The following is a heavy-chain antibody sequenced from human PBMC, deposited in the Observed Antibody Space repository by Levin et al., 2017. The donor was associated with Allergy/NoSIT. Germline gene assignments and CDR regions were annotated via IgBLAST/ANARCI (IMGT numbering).Heavy chain of an antibody. J-gene: IGHJ1*01. V-gene: IGHV1-18*01. D-gene: IGHD3-3*01. Sequence: ASVKVSCKASGYTFTSYGISWVRQAPGQGLEWMGWISAYNGNTNYAQKLQGRVTMTTDTSTSTAYMELRSLRSDDTAVYYCARVGITIFGVVTAEYFQHWGQGTLVTVSS. CDR3: ARVGITIFGVVTAEYFQH. CDR2: ISAYNGNT. CDR1: GYTFTSYG.